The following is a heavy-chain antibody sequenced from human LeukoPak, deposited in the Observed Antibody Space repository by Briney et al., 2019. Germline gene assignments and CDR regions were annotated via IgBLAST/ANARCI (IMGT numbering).Heavy chain of an antibody. CDR2: IYYSGST. Sequence: SETLSLTCTVSGGSISSSSYYWGWIRQPPGKGLEWIGSIYYSGSTYYNPSLKSRVTISVDTSKNQFSLKLSSVTAADTAVYYCARHTNILQSIAARPGWFDPWGQGTLVTVSS. J-gene: IGHJ5*02. V-gene: IGHV4-39*01. CDR1: GGSISSSSYY. D-gene: IGHD6-6*01. CDR3: ARHTNILQSIAARPGWFDP.